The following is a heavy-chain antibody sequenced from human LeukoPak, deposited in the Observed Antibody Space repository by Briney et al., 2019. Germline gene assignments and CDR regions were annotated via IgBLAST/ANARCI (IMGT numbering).Heavy chain of an antibody. J-gene: IGHJ6*03. CDR1: GFTFSSYG. V-gene: IGHV3-30*02. CDR3: ATTYYDFWSGYYYYMDV. CDR2: IRYDGSNK. D-gene: IGHD3-3*01. Sequence: GGSLRLSCAASGFTFSSYGMHWVRQAPGKGLEWVAFIRYDGSNKYYADSVKGRFTISRDNSKNTLYLQMNSLRAEDTAVYYCATTYYDFWSGYYYYMDVWGKGTTVTVSS.